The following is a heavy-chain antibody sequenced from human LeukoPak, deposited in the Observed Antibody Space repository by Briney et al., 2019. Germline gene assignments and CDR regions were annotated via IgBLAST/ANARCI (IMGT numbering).Heavy chain of an antibody. J-gene: IGHJ3*01. CDR2: IYHSGST. Sequence: SGTLSLTCAVSGGSISSSNWWSWVRQPPGKGLEWIGEIYHSGSTYYTPSLKSRVTISVDTSKNQFSLKLSSVTAADTAVYYCARVAGSGSSIGAFDVWGQGTMVTVSS. CDR3: ARVAGSGSSIGAFDV. CDR1: GGSISSSNW. V-gene: IGHV4-4*02. D-gene: IGHD1-26*01.